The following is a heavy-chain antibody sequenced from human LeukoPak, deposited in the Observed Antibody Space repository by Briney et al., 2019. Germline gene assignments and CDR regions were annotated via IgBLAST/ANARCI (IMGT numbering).Heavy chain of an antibody. CDR3: ARETMVVTSDY. CDR2: IYTSGST. CDR1: GGSISSGSYY. J-gene: IGHJ4*02. Sequence: PSQTLSLTCTVSGGSISSGSYYWSWIRQPAGKGLEWIGRIYTSGSTNYNPSLKSRVTISVDTSKNQFSLKLSSVTAADTAEYYCARETMVVTSDYWGQGTLVTVSS. D-gene: IGHD4-23*01. V-gene: IGHV4-61*02.